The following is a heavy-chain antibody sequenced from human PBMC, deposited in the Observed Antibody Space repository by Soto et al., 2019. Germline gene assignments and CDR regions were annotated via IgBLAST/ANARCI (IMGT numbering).Heavy chain of an antibody. CDR1: GGTFSSYA. D-gene: IGHD3-22*01. CDR3: ARDRRDYYDSSRGYYGMDV. J-gene: IGHJ6*02. CDR2: IIPIFGTA. Sequence: GASVKVSCKASGGTFSSYAISWVRQAPGQGLEWMGGIIPIFGTANYAQKFQGRVTITADESTSTAYMEPSSLRSEDTAVYYCARDRRDYYDSSRGYYGMDVWGQGTTVTVSS. V-gene: IGHV1-69*13.